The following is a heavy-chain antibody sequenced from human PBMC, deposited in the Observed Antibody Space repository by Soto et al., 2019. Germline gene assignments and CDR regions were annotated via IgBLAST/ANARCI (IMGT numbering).Heavy chain of an antibody. CDR3: ARHFMITFGGVIVYYYYYMDV. CDR1: GGSISSGGYY. CDR2: INYSGST. Sequence: SETLSLTCTFSGGSISSGGYYWSWIRQHPGKGLEWIGYINYSGSTNYNPSLKSRVTISVDTSKNQFSLKLSSVTAADTAVYYCARHFMITFGGVIVYYYYYMDVWGKGTTVTVSS. J-gene: IGHJ6*03. D-gene: IGHD3-16*02. V-gene: IGHV4-31*02.